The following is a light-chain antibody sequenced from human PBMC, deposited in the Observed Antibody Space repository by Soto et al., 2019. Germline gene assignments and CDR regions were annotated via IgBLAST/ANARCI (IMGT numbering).Light chain of an antibody. CDR3: CSYAGSYTHV. V-gene: IGLV2-14*01. CDR1: SSDVGGYNY. Sequence: QSALTQPASVSGSPGQSITISCTGTSSDVGGYNYVSWYQQHPGKAPKLLLYDVTKRPSGVSNRFSGSKSGHTASLTISGLQAEDEADYYCCSYAGSYTHVFGTGTKLTVL. CDR2: DVT. J-gene: IGLJ1*01.